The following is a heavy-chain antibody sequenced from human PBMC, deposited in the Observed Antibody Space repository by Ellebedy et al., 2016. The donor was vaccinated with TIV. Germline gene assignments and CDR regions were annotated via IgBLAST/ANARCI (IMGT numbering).Heavy chain of an antibody. CDR2: IKSKTDGGTT. Sequence: PGGSLRLSCAASGITVSTNYMSWVRQAPGRGLEWVGRIKSKTDGGTTDYAAPVKGRFTISRDDSKNTLYLQMNSLKTEDTAVYYCTTDRGVAHGDYWGQGTLVTVSS. V-gene: IGHV3-15*01. CDR1: GITVSTNY. CDR3: TTDRGVAHGDY. D-gene: IGHD5-12*01. J-gene: IGHJ4*02.